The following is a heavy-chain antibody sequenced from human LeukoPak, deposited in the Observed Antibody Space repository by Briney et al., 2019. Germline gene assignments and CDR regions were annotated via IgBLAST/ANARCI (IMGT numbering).Heavy chain of an antibody. D-gene: IGHD1-7*01. CDR1: GYTFTGYY. Sequence: GASVKVSCKASGYTFTGYYMHWVRQAPGQGLEWMGWINPNSGGTNYAQKFQGRVTMTRDTSISTAYMELSRLRSDDTAVYYCARDQQYNWNYGVYYGMDVWGQGTTVTVSS. CDR2: INPNSGGT. CDR3: ARDQQYNWNYGVYYGMDV. J-gene: IGHJ6*02. V-gene: IGHV1-2*02.